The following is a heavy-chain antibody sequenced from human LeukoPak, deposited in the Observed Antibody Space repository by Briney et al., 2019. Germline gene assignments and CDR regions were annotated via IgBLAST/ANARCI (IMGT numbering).Heavy chain of an antibody. J-gene: IGHJ4*02. D-gene: IGHD6-19*01. CDR3: ARPYLYASGWHYFDY. V-gene: IGHV3-30*04. CDR1: GFTFSSYA. Sequence: GGSLRLSCAASGFTFSSYAMHWVRQAPGKGLEWVAIISYDGSNKDYADSVKGRFTISRDDSKNTLYLQMNSLRTEDTAVYYCARPYLYASGWHYFDYWGQGTLVPVSS. CDR2: ISYDGSNK.